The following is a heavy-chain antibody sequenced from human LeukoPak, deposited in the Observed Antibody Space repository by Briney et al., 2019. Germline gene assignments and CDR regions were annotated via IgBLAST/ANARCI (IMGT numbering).Heavy chain of an antibody. CDR3: AKVGQQLGGNYYYMDV. Sequence: GGSLRLSCAASGFTFSSHGMSWVRQAPGKGLEWVSAISGSGGSSFYADSVKGRFTISRDNSKNTLYLQMNSLRAEDTAVYYCAKVGQQLGGNYYYMDVWGKGTTVTISS. V-gene: IGHV3-23*01. CDR1: GFTFSSHG. CDR2: ISGSGGSS. J-gene: IGHJ6*03. D-gene: IGHD6-13*01.